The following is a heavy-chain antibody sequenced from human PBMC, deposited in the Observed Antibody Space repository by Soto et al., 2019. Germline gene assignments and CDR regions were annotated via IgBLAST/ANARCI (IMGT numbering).Heavy chain of an antibody. Sequence: QITLKESGPTQVKPTQTLTLTCTASGLSFGTSGVGVGWIRQPPGEALEWLALIYWNDDKRYSPSLKSSLTITKDTSKNQVVLTMTNVDPVDTATYYCASMTTVVTAAFDIWGQGTMVTVSS. J-gene: IGHJ3*02. V-gene: IGHV2-5*01. CDR1: GLSFGTSGVG. CDR2: IYWNDDK. CDR3: ASMTTVVTAAFDI. D-gene: IGHD4-17*01.